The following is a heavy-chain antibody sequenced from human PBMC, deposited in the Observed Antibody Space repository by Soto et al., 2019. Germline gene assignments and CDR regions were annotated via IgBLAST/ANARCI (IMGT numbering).Heavy chain of an antibody. V-gene: IGHV3-30*18. CDR3: AKDLDVVVVVTATRGLDV. CDR1: GFTFDNYG. CDR2: ISYDGSKK. D-gene: IGHD2-15*01. J-gene: IGHJ6*02. Sequence: QVQLVESGGGVVQPGRSLRLSCAASGFTFDNYGLHWVRQAPGKGLEWVAVISYDGSKKFYADSVTGRFTISRDNSKNTLYLQMNTLRVADTAVYYCAKDLDVVVVVTATRGLDVWGQGTTVTVSS.